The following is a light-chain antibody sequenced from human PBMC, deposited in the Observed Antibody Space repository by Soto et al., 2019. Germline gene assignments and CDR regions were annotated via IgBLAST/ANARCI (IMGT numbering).Light chain of an antibody. CDR1: ESVSTN. V-gene: IGKV3-15*01. Sequence: EIEMTQSPATLSLAPGERVTLSCRASESVSTNLAWYQQKAGQAPRLLIYGASTRATGIPARFSGSGSGTEFTLTISSLQSEDFAVYYCQQYNIWPWTFGQGTKVDIK. J-gene: IGKJ1*01. CDR2: GAS. CDR3: QQYNIWPWT.